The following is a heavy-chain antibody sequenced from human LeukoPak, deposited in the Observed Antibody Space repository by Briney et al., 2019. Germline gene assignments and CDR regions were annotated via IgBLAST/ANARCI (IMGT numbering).Heavy chain of an antibody. D-gene: IGHD3-9*01. Sequence: SETLSLTCALYGGSFSGYYWSWIRQPPGKGLEWIGEINHSGSTNYNPSLRSRVTISVDTSKNQFSLKLSSVTAADTAVYYCARGRFTIFIWGQGTMVTVCS. CDR2: INHSGST. CDR3: ARGRFTIFI. CDR1: GGSFSGYY. V-gene: IGHV4-34*01. J-gene: IGHJ3*02.